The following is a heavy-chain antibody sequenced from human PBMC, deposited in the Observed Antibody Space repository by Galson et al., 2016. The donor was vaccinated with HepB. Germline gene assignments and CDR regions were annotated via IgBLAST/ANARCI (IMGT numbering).Heavy chain of an antibody. Sequence: SLRLSCAASGFTFSSYSMNWVRQAPGKGLEWVSYISSSSSSTIYYADSVKGRFTISRDNAKNSLYLQMNSLRDEDTAAYYCATMDYNANSAYWGQGTLVTVSS. CDR2: ISSSSSSTI. V-gene: IGHV3-48*02. D-gene: IGHD4-11*01. CDR3: ATMDYNANSAY. J-gene: IGHJ4*02. CDR1: GFTFSSYS.